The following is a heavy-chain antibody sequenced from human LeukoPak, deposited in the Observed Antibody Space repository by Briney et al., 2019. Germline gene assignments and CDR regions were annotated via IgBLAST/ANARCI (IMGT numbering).Heavy chain of an antibody. Sequence: ASVKVSCKASGYTFTSYGISWVRQATGQGLEWMGWMNPNSGNTGYAQKFQGRVTMTRNTSISTAYMELSSLRSEDTAVYYCARDSRYNWNYNYYYYYGMDVWGQGTTVTVSS. CDR3: ARDSRYNWNYNYYYYYGMDV. D-gene: IGHD1-7*01. V-gene: IGHV1-8*02. CDR2: MNPNSGNT. J-gene: IGHJ6*02. CDR1: GYTFTSYG.